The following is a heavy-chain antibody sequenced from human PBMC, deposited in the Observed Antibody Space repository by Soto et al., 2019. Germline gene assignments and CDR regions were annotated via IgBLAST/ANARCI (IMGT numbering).Heavy chain of an antibody. J-gene: IGHJ5*02. CDR3: TTARFDP. V-gene: IGHV3-15*01. CDR1: GLIFSNAW. Sequence: EVQLVESGGDLVKPGGSLRLSCAASGLIFSNAWMTWVRQAPGKGLEWIGRIRSNTDGGTTDYAEPLKGRFSISRDDSKNTMYLQLNNLKTEDNGMYYCTTARFDPWGQGTLVTVSS. CDR2: IRSNTDGGTT.